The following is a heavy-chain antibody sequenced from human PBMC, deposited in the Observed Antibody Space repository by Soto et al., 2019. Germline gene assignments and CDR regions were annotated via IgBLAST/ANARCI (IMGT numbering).Heavy chain of an antibody. V-gene: IGHV3-23*01. CDR2: ISGSGGST. Sequence: EVQLLESGGGLVQPGGSLRLSCDASGFTFSDYAMTWVRQAPGKGLEWVSGISGSGGSTYYADSVKGRFTISRYNYKNALYLQMNSLRADDTAVYYCAKSVVVPARRHYYYYYGMDVWGPGTTVTVSS. CDR3: AKSVVVPARRHYYYYYGMDV. J-gene: IGHJ6*02. D-gene: IGHD2-21*02. CDR1: GFTFSDYA.